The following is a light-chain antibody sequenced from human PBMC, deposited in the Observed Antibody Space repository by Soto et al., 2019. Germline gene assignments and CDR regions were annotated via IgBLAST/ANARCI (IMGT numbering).Light chain of an antibody. V-gene: IGLV2-11*01. CDR2: DVN. J-gene: IGLJ3*02. Sequence: QSALTQPRSVSGSPGQSVTFSCTGTSGDIGAYNYVSWYQFHPGKAPKMIIYDVNKRPSGVPDRFSGSKSGNTASLTISLPEAEDEGYYFCCLNGHPLGVFGGGTKLTVL. CDR1: SGDIGAYNY. CDR3: CLNGHPLGV.